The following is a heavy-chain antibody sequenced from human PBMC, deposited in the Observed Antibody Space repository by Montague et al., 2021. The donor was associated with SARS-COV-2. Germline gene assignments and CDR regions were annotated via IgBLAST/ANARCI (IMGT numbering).Heavy chain of an antibody. CDR1: GFTFSSYW. CDR2: IKQDGSEK. D-gene: IGHD4-17*01. J-gene: IGHJ4*02. V-gene: IGHV3-7*03. Sequence: SLRLSCAASGFTFSSYWMSWVRQAPGKGLEWVANIKQDGSEKYYVDSVKGRFTISRDNAKNSLYLQMNSLRAEDTAVYYCARGNPDYAPLVLDYWGQGTLVTVSS. CDR3: ARGNPDYAPLVLDY.